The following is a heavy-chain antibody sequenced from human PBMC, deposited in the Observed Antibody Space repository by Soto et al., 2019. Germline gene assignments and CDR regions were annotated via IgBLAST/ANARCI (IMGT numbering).Heavy chain of an antibody. CDR2: ISYDGSSK. J-gene: IGHJ4*02. D-gene: IGHD6-13*01. CDR3: ARGIAATGKSPPDY. Sequence: GGSLRLSCAASGFIFSSYAMHWVRQAPGKGLEWVAVISYDGSSKYYVDSVKGRFTISRDNSKNTLYLQMNSLRAEDASVYYCARGIAATGKSPPDYWGQGTLVTVSS. CDR1: GFIFSSYA. V-gene: IGHV3-30*03.